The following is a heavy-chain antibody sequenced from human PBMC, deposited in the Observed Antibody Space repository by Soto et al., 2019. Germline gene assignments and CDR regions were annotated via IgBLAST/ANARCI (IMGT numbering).Heavy chain of an antibody. CDR1: GFTFSNYG. Sequence: GGSLRLSCAASGFTFSNYGMHWVRQAPGKGLEWGAVVWLDGRNKYYADSVRDRFTISRVNSKNPLYLQMNSLRAEDTAVYHCAPQAFDYWGQGTLVTVSS. CDR3: APQAFDY. CDR2: VWLDGRNK. J-gene: IGHJ4*02. V-gene: IGHV3-33*01.